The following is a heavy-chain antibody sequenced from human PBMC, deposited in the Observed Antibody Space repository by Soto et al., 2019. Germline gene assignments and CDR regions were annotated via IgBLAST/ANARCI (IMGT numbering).Heavy chain of an antibody. CDR3: AVDGYSYGYYYYMDV. CDR1: GGSISSSSYY. CDR2: IYYSGST. V-gene: IGHV4-39*01. D-gene: IGHD5-18*01. J-gene: IGHJ6*03. Sequence: LETLSLTCTVSGGSISSSSYYWGWIRQPPGKGLEWIGSIYYSGSTYYNPSLKSRVTISVDTSKNQFSLKLSSVTAADTAVYYCAVDGYSYGYYYYMDVWGKGTTVTVSS.